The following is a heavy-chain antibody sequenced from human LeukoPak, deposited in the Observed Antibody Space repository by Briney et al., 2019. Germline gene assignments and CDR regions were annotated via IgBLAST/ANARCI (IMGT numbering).Heavy chain of an antibody. V-gene: IGHV3-66*01. CDR1: GFTVSSNY. D-gene: IGHD5-12*01. CDR3: ARGMGGYGGYDY. CDR2: IYSGGSS. Sequence: QTGGSLRLSCAASGFTVSSNYMSWVRQAPGKGPEWVSVIYSGGSSYYADSVKGRFTISRDNSKNTVYLQMNSLRVEDTAVYYCARGMGGYGGYDYWGQGTLVTVSS. J-gene: IGHJ4*02.